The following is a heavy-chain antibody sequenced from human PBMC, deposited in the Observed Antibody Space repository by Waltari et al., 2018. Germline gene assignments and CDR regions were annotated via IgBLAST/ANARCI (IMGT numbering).Heavy chain of an antibody. CDR2: INDSGSS. Sequence: QVQLQQWGAGLLKSSETLSLTCGVYEGAFTCYYWAWIRQTPDNGLEWIGQINDSGSSQYNPSLERRVSISIDRIKRQFSLRLNSMTAADTAMYFCARGNWGGWFFDLWGRGTLVSVSS. V-gene: IGHV4-34*02. CDR3: ARGNWGGWFFDL. J-gene: IGHJ2*01. D-gene: IGHD7-27*01. CDR1: EGAFTCYY.